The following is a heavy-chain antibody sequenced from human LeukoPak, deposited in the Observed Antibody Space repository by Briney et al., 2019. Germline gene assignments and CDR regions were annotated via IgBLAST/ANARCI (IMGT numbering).Heavy chain of an antibody. J-gene: IGHJ6*02. CDR2: IIPIFGTA. CDR1: GGTFSSYA. D-gene: IGHD2-15*01. Sequence: ASVKVSCKASGGTFSSYAISWVRQAPGQGLEWMGGIIPIFGTANYAQKFQGRVTITADESTGTAYMELSSLRSEDTAVYYCARDLEVVAATYLGYYYGMDVWGQGTTVTVSS. V-gene: IGHV1-69*01. CDR3: ARDLEVVAATYLGYYYGMDV.